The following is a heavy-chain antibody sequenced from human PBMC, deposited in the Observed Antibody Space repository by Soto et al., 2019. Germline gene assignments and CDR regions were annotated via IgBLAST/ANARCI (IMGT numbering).Heavy chain of an antibody. Sequence: QVQLVESGGGVVQPGRSLRLSCAASGFTFSSYGMHWVRQAPGKGLEWVAVIWYDGSNKYYADSVKGRFTISRDNSKNTLYLQMNSLRAEDTAVYYCARDLTTVSTDYYSGIDAWGQGTMVTVSS. CDR3: ARDLTTVSTDYYSGIDA. CDR1: GFTFSSYG. CDR2: IWYDGSNK. D-gene: IGHD4-17*01. J-gene: IGHJ6*02. V-gene: IGHV3-33*01.